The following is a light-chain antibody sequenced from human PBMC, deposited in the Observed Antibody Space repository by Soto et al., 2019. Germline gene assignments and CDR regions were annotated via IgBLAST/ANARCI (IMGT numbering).Light chain of an antibody. CDR2: AAS. V-gene: IGKV1-39*01. CDR3: QQSYSNPLT. CDR1: ESINRF. Sequence: DIQMTQSPSSLSASVGDRVTISCRASESINRFLNWYQQKPGKAPKLLIYAASGLQSGVPSRFSGSGSGTDFTLTIISLQPEDFATYYCQQSYSNPLTFGGGTKVEI. J-gene: IGKJ4*01.